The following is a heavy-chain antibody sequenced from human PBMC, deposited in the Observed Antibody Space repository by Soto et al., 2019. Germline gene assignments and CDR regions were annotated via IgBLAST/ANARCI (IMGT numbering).Heavy chain of an antibody. V-gene: IGHV3-74*01. CDR1: GFSFNEYW. CDR2: IHMDGRTT. Sequence: ASLRLSCAASGFSFNEYWMHSVRQAPLQGLLWVSRIHMDGRTTTYADSVKGRFNISRDNANNMMYLQMNSLRVEDKAVYYCVRGGLSGGFSNYGSWGQGALVTVSS. D-gene: IGHD1-26*01. CDR3: VRGGLSGGFSNYGS. J-gene: IGHJ5*02.